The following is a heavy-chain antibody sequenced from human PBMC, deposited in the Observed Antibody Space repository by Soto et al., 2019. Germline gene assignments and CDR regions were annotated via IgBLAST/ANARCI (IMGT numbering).Heavy chain of an antibody. Sequence: QVTLKESGPVLVKPTETLTLTCSVSGFSLNNARMGVIWIRQPPGKALEWLAHIFSNGEESHSTSLKSRLTIPKDTSKSQVVLTMTNMDPVDTATYFCARIRTDYYDSSVYPAFLLAPGGQGILVTVSS. CDR3: ARIRTDYYDSSVYPAFLLAP. CDR2: IFSNGEE. CDR1: GFSLNNARMG. V-gene: IGHV2-26*01. D-gene: IGHD3-22*01. J-gene: IGHJ5*02.